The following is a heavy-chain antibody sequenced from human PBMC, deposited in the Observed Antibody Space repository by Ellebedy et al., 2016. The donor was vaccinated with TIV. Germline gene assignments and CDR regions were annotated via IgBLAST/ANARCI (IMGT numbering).Heavy chain of an antibody. J-gene: IGHJ6*02. Sequence: PGGSLRLSCAASGFTVSGNYMSWVRQAPGKGLEWVSVIYSDGSTFYEDSVKGRLAISRDSSKNTLYLQMSSLRAEDTAVYYCARGITVADSRGFFYYYGLDVWGQGTTVTVFS. CDR1: GFTVSGNY. CDR2: IYSDGST. CDR3: ARGITVADSRGFFYYYGLDV. V-gene: IGHV3-66*01. D-gene: IGHD6-19*01.